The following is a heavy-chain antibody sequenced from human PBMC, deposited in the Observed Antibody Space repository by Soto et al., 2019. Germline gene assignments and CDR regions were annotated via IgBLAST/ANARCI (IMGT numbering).Heavy chain of an antibody. V-gene: IGHV4-34*04. CDR3: TRGPSGDKVDY. J-gene: IGHJ4*02. D-gene: IGHD7-27*01. Sequence: PSETLSLTCAVYGGSFSGYYWSWIRQPPGKGLEWIGDINSGGSTNSNPSLRSRATISLDTSKSQFSLHLSSVSVADTAVYYCTRGPSGDKVDYWGQGTLVTVSS. CDR1: GGSFSGYY. CDR2: INSGGST.